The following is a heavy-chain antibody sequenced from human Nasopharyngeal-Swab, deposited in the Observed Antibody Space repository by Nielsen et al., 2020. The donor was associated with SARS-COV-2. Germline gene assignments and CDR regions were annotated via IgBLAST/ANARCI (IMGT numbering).Heavy chain of an antibody. V-gene: IGHV3-11*04. Sequence: LSLTCTVSGGSISSYCWSWIRQAPGKGLEWVSYISSSGSTIYYADSVKGRFTISRDNAKNSLYLQMNSLRAEDTAVYYCARTNSPYYYYGMDVWGQGTTVTVSS. CDR3: ARTNSPYYYYGMDV. D-gene: IGHD1-1*01. J-gene: IGHJ6*02. CDR1: GGSISSYC. CDR2: ISSSGSTI.